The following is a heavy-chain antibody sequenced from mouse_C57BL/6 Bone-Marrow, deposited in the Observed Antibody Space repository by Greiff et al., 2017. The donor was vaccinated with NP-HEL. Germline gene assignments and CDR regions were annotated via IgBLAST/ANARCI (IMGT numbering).Heavy chain of an antibody. D-gene: IGHD1-1*01. CDR3: ADYGSRAWFAY. J-gene: IGHJ3*01. Sequence: QVQLQQSGAELVKPGASVKLSCKASGYTFTSYWMHWVKQRPGQGLEWIGMIHPNSGSTNYNEKFKSKATLTVDKSSSTAYMQLSSLTSEDSAVYYCADYGSRAWFAYWGQWTLVTVSA. V-gene: IGHV1-64*01. CDR2: IHPNSGST. CDR1: GYTFTSYW.